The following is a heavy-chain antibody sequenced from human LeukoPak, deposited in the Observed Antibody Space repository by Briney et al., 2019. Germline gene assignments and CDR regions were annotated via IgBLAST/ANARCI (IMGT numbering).Heavy chain of an antibody. J-gene: IGHJ4*02. CDR1: GYTFTSYD. Sequence: ASVKVSCKASGYTFTSYDINWVRQAPGQGLEWVGRISPYNGNTHSAQKFQGRVTVTTDTSTITAYMELRSLRSDNTAVYYCARGGFLTGSMNHFDYWGQGTLVTVSS. CDR2: ISPYNGNT. V-gene: IGHV1-18*01. CDR3: ARGGFLTGSMNHFDY. D-gene: IGHD3-9*01.